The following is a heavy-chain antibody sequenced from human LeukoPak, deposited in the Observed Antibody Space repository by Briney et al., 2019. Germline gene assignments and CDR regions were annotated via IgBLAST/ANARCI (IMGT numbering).Heavy chain of an antibody. Sequence: GGSLRLSCAASGFTFSSYSMNWVRQAPGKGLEWVSYVSSSSSTIYYADSVKGRFTISRDNAKNSLYLQMNSLRAEDTAVYYCARDGEGGYYPYFDYWGQGTLVTVSS. J-gene: IGHJ4*02. CDR2: VSSSSSTI. CDR3: ARDGEGGYYPYFDY. D-gene: IGHD3-22*01. CDR1: GFTFSSYS. V-gene: IGHV3-48*01.